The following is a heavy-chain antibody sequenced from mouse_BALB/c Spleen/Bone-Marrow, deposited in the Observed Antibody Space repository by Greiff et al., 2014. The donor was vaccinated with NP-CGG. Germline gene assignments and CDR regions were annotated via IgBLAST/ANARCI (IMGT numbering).Heavy chain of an antibody. CDR1: GYTFTSYY. D-gene: IGHD1-1*01. CDR3: ARDYYGSSSFAY. V-gene: IGHV1S56*01. CDR2: IYPGNVNT. J-gene: IGHJ3*01. Sequence: VKLQESGPELVKPGASVRISCKASGYTFTSYYIHWVKQRPGQGLEWIGWIYPGNVNTKYNEKFKGKAILTADKSSSTAYMQLSSLTSEDSAVYFCARDYYGSSSFAYWGQGTLVTVSA.